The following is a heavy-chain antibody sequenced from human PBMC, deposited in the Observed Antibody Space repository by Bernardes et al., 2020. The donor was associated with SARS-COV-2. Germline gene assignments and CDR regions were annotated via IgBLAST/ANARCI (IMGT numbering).Heavy chain of an antibody. Sequence: SLRLSCAASGISVSDYGMHWVRQSPGKGLEWVAVMWYDGSNKYYADSVKGRFTISRDNAKKTLFLQMNSLRAEDTAVYFCARANDFGGNTLDYWGQGTLVTVSS. V-gene: IGHV3-33*01. D-gene: IGHD4-17*01. CDR2: MWYDGSNK. CDR1: GISVSDYG. CDR3: ARANDFGGNTLDY. J-gene: IGHJ4*02.